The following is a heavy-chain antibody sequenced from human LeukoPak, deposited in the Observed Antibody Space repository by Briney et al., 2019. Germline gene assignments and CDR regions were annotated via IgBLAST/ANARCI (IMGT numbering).Heavy chain of an antibody. V-gene: IGHV4-39*01. CDR3: ARHWVVTPNY. Sequence: SETLSLTCIVSGGSISNSSYYRGWIRQPPGKGLEWIGSIYYSGSAYYNPSLKSRVTISVDTSKNQFSLKLTSVTAADTAVYYCARHWVVTPNYWGQGTLVTVSS. CDR2: IYYSGSA. CDR1: GGSISNSSYY. D-gene: IGHD4-23*01. J-gene: IGHJ4*02.